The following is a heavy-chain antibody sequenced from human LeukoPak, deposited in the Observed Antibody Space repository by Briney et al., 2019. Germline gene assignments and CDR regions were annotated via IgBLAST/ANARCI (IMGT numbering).Heavy chain of an antibody. J-gene: IGHJ5*02. Sequence: SETLSLTCTVSGGSISSSSYYWGWIRQPPGKGLEWIGSIYYSGSTYYNPSLKSRVTISVDTSKNQFSLKLSSVTAADTAVYYCARHGALYYYDSSGYSARFDPWGQGTLVTVSS. V-gene: IGHV4-39*01. CDR1: GGSISSSSYY. D-gene: IGHD3-22*01. CDR2: IYYSGST. CDR3: ARHGALYYYDSSGYSARFDP.